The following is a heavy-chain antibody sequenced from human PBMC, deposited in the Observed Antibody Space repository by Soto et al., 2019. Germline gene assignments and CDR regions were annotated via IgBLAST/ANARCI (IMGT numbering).Heavy chain of an antibody. CDR1: GFTFTGHD. V-gene: IGHV1-46*01. CDR2: INPSGGST. D-gene: IGHD3-22*01. Sequence: ASVKVSCKASGFTFTGHDIHWVRQAPGQGLEWMGWINPSGGSTSYAQKFQGRVTMTRDTSTSTVYMELSSLRSEDTAVYYCARGIVVEINYWGQGTLVTVSS. CDR3: ARGIVVEINY. J-gene: IGHJ4*02.